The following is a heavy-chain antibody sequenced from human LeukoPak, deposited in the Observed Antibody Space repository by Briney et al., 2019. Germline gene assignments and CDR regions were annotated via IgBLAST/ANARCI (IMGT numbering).Heavy chain of an antibody. Sequence: GGSLRLSCAASGFTFSSYGMSWVRQAPGKGLEWVSGINWNGGSTGYADSVKGRFTISRDNAKNSLYLQMNSLRAEDTALYYCARDSGYDPYYYYYMDVWGKGTTVTVSS. D-gene: IGHD5-12*01. J-gene: IGHJ6*03. CDR2: INWNGGST. CDR1: GFTFSSYG. V-gene: IGHV3-20*04. CDR3: ARDSGYDPYYYYYMDV.